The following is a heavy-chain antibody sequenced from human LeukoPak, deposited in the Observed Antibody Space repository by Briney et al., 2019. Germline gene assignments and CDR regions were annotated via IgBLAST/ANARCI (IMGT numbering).Heavy chain of an antibody. CDR3: ATSARTYIGSSLDY. V-gene: IGHV3-21*01. Sequence: GGSLRLSCAASGFTFSSYSMNWVRQAPGKGLEWVSSISSSSSYIYYADSVKGRFTISRDNAKNSLYLQMNSLRAEDTALYYCATSARTYIGSSLDYWGQGTLVTVSS. CDR1: GFTFSSYS. J-gene: IGHJ4*02. CDR2: ISSSSSYI. D-gene: IGHD2-15*01.